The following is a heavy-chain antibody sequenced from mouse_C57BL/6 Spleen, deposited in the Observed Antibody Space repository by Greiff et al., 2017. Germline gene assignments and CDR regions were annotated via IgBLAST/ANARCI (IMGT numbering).Heavy chain of an antibody. V-gene: IGHV1-76*01. CDR3: ARDDYEYYFDY. CDR2: IYPGSGNT. CDR1: GYTFTDYY. Sequence: LMESGAELVRPGASVKLSCKASGYTFTDYYINWVKQRPGQGLEWIARIYPGSGNTYYNEKFKGKATLTAEKSSSTAYMQLSSLTSEDSAVYFCARDDYEYYFDYWGQGTTLTVSS. D-gene: IGHD2-4*01. J-gene: IGHJ2*01.